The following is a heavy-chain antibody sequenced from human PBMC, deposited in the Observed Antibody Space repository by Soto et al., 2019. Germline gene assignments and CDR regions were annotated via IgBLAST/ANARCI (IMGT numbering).Heavy chain of an antibody. Sequence: PSETLSLTCTVSGGSVSSGSYYWSWIRQPPGKGLEWIGYIYYSGSTNYNPSLKSRVTISVDTSKNQFSLKLSSVTAADTAVYYCAMRYLGGSYYDWFDPWGQGTLVTVSS. CDR1: GGSVSSGSYY. D-gene: IGHD1-26*01. CDR3: AMRYLGGSYYDWFDP. V-gene: IGHV4-61*01. CDR2: IYYSGST. J-gene: IGHJ5*02.